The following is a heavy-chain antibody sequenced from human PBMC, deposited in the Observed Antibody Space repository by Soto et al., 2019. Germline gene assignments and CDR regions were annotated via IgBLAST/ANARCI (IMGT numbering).Heavy chain of an antibody. J-gene: IGHJ4*02. CDR3: AKDLAYSSSWYVGFDY. CDR1: GFPFSSYA. Sequence: PGGSLRLSCAASGFPFSSYATSWVRQAPGKGLEWVSAISGSGGSTYYADSVKGRFTISRDNSKNTLYLQMNSLRAEDTAVYYCAKDLAYSSSWYVGFDYWGQGTLVTVSS. V-gene: IGHV3-23*01. D-gene: IGHD6-13*01. CDR2: ISGSGGST.